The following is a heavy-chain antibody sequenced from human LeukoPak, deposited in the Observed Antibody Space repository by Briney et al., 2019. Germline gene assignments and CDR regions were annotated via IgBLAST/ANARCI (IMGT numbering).Heavy chain of an antibody. Sequence: GASVKVSCKASGYTFTKSYIHWVRQAPGQRLEWMGLINPGGDNTNYAQNFQGRVTMTSDTSISTAYMELSRLRSDDTAVYYCARGQSIAAAGTNDYYYYMDVWGKGTTVTISS. CDR3: ARGQSIAAAGTNDYYYYMDV. CDR2: INPGGDNT. J-gene: IGHJ6*03. V-gene: IGHV1-46*01. D-gene: IGHD6-13*01. CDR1: GYTFTKSY.